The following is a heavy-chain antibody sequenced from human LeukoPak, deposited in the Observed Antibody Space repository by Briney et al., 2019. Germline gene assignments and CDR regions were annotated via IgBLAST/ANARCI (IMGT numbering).Heavy chain of an antibody. CDR1: GDTFINYG. CDR2: ISAYNGNT. J-gene: IGHJ6*02. CDR3: ARDGYFYGDKYDYMDV. V-gene: IGHV1-18*01. Sequence: GASVKVSCKASGDTFINYGFSWVRQAPGQGLEWMGWISAYNGNTKYPQKVQGRVTMTTDTSTSTVYMELRSLRSDDTAVYYCARDGYFYGDKYDYMDVWGQGTTVTVSS. D-gene: IGHD4/OR15-4a*01.